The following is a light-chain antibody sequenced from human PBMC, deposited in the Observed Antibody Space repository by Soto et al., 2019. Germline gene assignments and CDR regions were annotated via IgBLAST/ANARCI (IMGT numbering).Light chain of an antibody. CDR3: GTWDSSLSIFV. CDR1: NSNIGNYY. CDR2: END. V-gene: IGLV1-51*02. Sequence: QSVLTQPLSVSAAPGQKVTMSCSGGNSNIGNYYVSWHQQLPGTAPKLLIYENDKRPSGIPDRFSGSKSGTSATLGITGLQTGDEADYYCGTWDSSLSIFVFGTGTKVTVL. J-gene: IGLJ1*01.